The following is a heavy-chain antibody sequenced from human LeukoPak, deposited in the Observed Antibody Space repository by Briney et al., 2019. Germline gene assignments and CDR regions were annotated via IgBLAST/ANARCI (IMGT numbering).Heavy chain of an antibody. CDR2: ISWNSGSI. J-gene: IGHJ4*02. D-gene: IGHD3-22*01. V-gene: IGHV3-9*01. CDR3: AKDKKSNYNDRCGYPDY. CDR1: GFTFDDYA. Sequence: PGGSLRLFCAASGFTFDDYAMHWVRQAPGKGLEWVSGISWNSGSIGYADSVKGRLTISRDNAKNSLYLQMSSLPVDDTALYYCAKDKKSNYNDRCGYPDYWGQGTLVTVSS.